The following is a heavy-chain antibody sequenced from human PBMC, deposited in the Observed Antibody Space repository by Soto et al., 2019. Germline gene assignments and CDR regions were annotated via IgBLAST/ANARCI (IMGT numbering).Heavy chain of an antibody. Sequence: SLRLSCTASGFTFGDFAMNWVRQAPGKGLEWVGFIRSKAYGGTPEYAASVKGRFIISRDDSKSSAYLQMNSLKAEDTAVYYCTRSYIAVPNYYLDYWGQGTLVTVSS. D-gene: IGHD6-19*01. CDR3: TRSYIAVPNYYLDY. V-gene: IGHV3-49*04. CDR2: IRSKAYGGTP. CDR1: GFTFGDFA. J-gene: IGHJ4*02.